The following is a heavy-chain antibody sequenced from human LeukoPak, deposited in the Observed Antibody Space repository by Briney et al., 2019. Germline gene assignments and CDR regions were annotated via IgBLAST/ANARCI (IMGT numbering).Heavy chain of an antibody. CDR2: IYYSGST. J-gene: IGHJ5*02. D-gene: IGHD2-15*01. V-gene: IGHV4-59*01. CDR1: GGSISSYY. CDR3: ARDGVYCSGGSCYRNWFDP. Sequence: SETLSLTCTVSGGSISSYYWSWIRQPPGKGLEWIGYIYYSGSTNYNPSLKSRVTIPVDTSKNQFSLKLSSVTAADTAVYYCARDGVYCSGGSCYRNWFDPWGQGTLVTVSS.